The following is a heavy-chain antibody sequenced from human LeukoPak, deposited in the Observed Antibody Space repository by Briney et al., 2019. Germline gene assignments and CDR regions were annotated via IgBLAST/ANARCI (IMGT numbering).Heavy chain of an antibody. CDR3: AKDPYGTRYFDY. Sequence: GSLRLSRVASGFTFSRNAMSWVRQAPGKGLQWVSSLSGSGGDTYYADSVKGRFTISRDNSKNTVYLQMNSLKAEDTAVYYCAKDPYGTRYFDYWGQGTLVTVSS. V-gene: IGHV3-23*01. J-gene: IGHJ4*02. CDR1: GFTFSRNA. CDR2: LSGSGGDT. D-gene: IGHD2-2*01.